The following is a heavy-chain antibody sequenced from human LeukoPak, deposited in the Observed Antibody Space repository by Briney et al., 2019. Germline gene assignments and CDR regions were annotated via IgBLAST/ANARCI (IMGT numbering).Heavy chain of an antibody. CDR2: ISGSGRTI. J-gene: IGHJ4*02. D-gene: IGHD3-10*01. V-gene: IGHV3-48*02. CDR1: GFSFSTYS. Sequence: PGGSLRLSCAASGFSFSTYSMNWVRQAPGKGLEWVSYISGSGRTIYYADSVRGRFTISRDNAKNSLSLQMNSLRDEDTAVYYCARMWFGELHWGQGTLVTVSS. CDR3: ARMWFGELH.